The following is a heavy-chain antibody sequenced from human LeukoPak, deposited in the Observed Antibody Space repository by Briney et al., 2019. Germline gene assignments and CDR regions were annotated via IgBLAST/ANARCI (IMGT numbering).Heavy chain of an antibody. V-gene: IGHV3-48*01. D-gene: IGHD4-23*01. CDR3: ARHYGGNSASGY. CDR1: GFTFSSYS. J-gene: IGHJ4*02. Sequence: GGSLTLSCAASGFTFSSYSMNWVRQAPGKGLEWVSYISSDSNTIKYADSVKGRFTISRDNAKNSLYLQMNSLRAEDTAVYYCARHYGGNSASGYWSQGTLVTVSS. CDR2: ISSDSNTI.